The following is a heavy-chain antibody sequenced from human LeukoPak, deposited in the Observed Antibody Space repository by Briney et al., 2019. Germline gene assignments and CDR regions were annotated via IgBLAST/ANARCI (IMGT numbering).Heavy chain of an antibody. D-gene: IGHD4-17*01. J-gene: IGHJ4*02. CDR3: ARGIRRYGLCGINY. Sequence: GASVKVSCKASGYTFTSYDINWVRQATGQGLEWMGWMNPNSGNTGYAQKFQGRVTMTRNTSISTAYMELSSLRSGDTAVYYCARGIRRYGLCGINYLDQLTLIIVSS. CDR1: GYTFTSYD. CDR2: MNPNSGNT. V-gene: IGHV1-8*01.